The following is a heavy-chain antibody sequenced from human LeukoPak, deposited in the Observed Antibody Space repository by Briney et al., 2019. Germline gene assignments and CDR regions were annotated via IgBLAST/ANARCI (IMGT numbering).Heavy chain of an antibody. D-gene: IGHD6-19*01. CDR1: GFTFGDYA. J-gene: IGHJ4*02. CDR2: IRSKAYGGTT. V-gene: IGHV3-49*04. CDR3: TRWDSAWYDY. Sequence: GGSLRLSCTASGFTFGDYAMSWVRQAPGKGLEWVGFIRSKAYGGTTEYAASVKGRFTISRDDSKSIAYLQMNGLKTEHTAVYYCTRWDSAWYDYWGQGTLVTVSS.